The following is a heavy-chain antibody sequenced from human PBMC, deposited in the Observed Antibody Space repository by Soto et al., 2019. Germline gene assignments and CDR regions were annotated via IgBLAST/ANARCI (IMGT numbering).Heavy chain of an antibody. Sequence: LTCAISGDSVSSNSVVWNLIRQSPSRGLEWLGRTYYRSKWYYEYAESVKSRIAINPDTSKNQFSLQLNSVTPEDTAVYYCARDPLPNAYCISTFCYRLPWFDPWGQGALVTVSS. CDR2: TYYRSKWYY. D-gene: IGHD2-2*01. CDR3: ARDPLPNAYCISTFCYRLPWFDP. J-gene: IGHJ5*02. V-gene: IGHV6-1*01. CDR1: GDSVSSNSVV.